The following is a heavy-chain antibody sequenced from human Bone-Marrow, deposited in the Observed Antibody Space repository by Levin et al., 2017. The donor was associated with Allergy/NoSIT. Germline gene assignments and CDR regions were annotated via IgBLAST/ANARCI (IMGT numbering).Heavy chain of an antibody. CDR2: IYWNDDK. J-gene: IGHJ4*02. CDR1: GLSFNPSGVG. CDR3: SHRPWSGKSDF. Sequence: SGPTLVKPTQALTLTCTFSGLSFNPSGVGVGWIRQPPGKALEWLALIYWNDDKRYSPSLKNRLTITKDASKNQVFLTLTNMDAVDTATYYCSHRPWSGKSDFWGQGILVTVSS. V-gene: IGHV2-5*01. D-gene: IGHD3-3*01.